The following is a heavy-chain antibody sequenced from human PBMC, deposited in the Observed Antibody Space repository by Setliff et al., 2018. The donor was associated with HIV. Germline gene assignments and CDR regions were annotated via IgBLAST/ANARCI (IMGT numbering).Heavy chain of an antibody. Sequence: NPSETLSLTCTVSGGSISNYYWSWIRQPAEKGLEWIGRIYSSGSTNYNPSLKSRVTISVDTSKNQFSLKLSSVTAADTAVYYCARWGSGYDSGVDYWGQGTLVTVSS. J-gene: IGHJ4*02. CDR1: GGSISNYY. CDR2: IYSSGST. CDR3: ARWGSGYDSGVDY. V-gene: IGHV4-4*07. D-gene: IGHD5-12*01.